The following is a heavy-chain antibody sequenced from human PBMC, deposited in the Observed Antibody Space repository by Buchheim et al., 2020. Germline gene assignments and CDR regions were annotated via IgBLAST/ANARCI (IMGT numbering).Heavy chain of an antibody. CDR2: INAGNGNT. D-gene: IGHD5-12*01. CDR3: ARDVLQGGYPRGWFDP. CDR1: GYTFTSYA. V-gene: IGHV1-3*01. Sequence: QVQLVQSGAEVKKPGASVKVSCKASGYTFTSYAMHWVRQAPGQRLEWMGWINAGNGNTKYSQKFQGSVTITRDTSASTAYTELSSLRSEDTAVYYCARDVLQGGYPRGWFDPWGQGTL. J-gene: IGHJ5*02.